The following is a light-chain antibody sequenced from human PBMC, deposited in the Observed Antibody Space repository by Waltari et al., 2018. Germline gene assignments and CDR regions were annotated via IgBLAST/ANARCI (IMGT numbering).Light chain of an antibody. Sequence: ETVMTQSPATLSVSPGETATLSCRASQNVDSSLARYQQRPGQPPRLLLSAASTRASGVPARFSGSGSGTEFTLTSSSLQSEDSAVYYCQQYNNWPPLTFGGGTKVELK. V-gene: IGKV3-15*01. CDR2: AAS. CDR1: QNVDSS. CDR3: QQYNNWPPLT. J-gene: IGKJ4*01.